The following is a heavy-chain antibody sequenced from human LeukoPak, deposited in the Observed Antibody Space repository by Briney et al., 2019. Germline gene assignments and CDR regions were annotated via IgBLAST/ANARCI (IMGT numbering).Heavy chain of an antibody. Sequence: SQTLSLTCTVSGGSTSSGGYYWSWIRQHPGKGLEWIGYIYYSGSTYYNPSLKSRVTISVDTSKNQFSLKLSSVTAADTAVYYCARGTGPYYYYMDVWGKGTTVTVSS. CDR3: ARGTGPYYYYMDV. CDR2: IYYSGST. J-gene: IGHJ6*03. D-gene: IGHD3/OR15-3a*01. V-gene: IGHV4-31*03. CDR1: GGSTSSGGYY.